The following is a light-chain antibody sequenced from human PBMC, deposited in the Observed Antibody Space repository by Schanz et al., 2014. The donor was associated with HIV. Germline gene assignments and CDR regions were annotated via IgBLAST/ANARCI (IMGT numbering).Light chain of an antibody. CDR2: DVS. V-gene: IGLV2-14*01. Sequence: QSVLTQPASVSGSPGQSITISCTGTSSDVGGYNFVSWYQQHPGKAPKLMIYDVSNRPSGVSNRFSGSKSGSTASLTISGLQAEDEAHYYCSSYTTTNTLVVFGGGPKLTVL. CDR1: SSDVGGYNF. J-gene: IGLJ2*01. CDR3: SSYTTTNTLVV.